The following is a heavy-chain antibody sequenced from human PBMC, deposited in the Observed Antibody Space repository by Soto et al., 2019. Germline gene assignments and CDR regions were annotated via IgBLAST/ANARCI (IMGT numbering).Heavy chain of an antibody. D-gene: IGHD6-19*01. Sequence: PWGSLRLSCAAAGFTVSDYSRHWFRQAPGKGLEWVAVVSHDGRNTHYADSVKGRFTISRDSSKNTVSLEMTSLRAEDTAVYYCAKGGRQWLVTSDFNYWGQGALVTVSS. CDR2: VSHDGRNT. V-gene: IGHV3-30*18. CDR3: AKGGRQWLVTSDFNY. CDR1: GFTVSDYS. J-gene: IGHJ4*02.